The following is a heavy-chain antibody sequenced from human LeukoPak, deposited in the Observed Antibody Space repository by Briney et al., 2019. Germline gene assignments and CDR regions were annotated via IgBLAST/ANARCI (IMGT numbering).Heavy chain of an antibody. CDR3: ARDQAIAGSRWFDP. V-gene: IGHV4-39*07. Sequence: PSETLSLTCTVSGDSITSNSYYWAWIRQPPGKGLEWIGSIFYSGSTYYKPSLKSRVTISVDTSKSQFSLKLSSVTAADTAVYYCARDQAIAGSRWFDPWGQGTLVTVSS. D-gene: IGHD5-18*01. CDR2: IFYSGST. J-gene: IGHJ5*02. CDR1: GDSITSNSYY.